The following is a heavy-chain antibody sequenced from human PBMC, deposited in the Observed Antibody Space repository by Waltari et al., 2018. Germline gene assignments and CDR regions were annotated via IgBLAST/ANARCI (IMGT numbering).Heavy chain of an antibody. Sequence: QVQLVQSGAEVKKPGSSVKVSCKASGGTFSSYAISWVRQAPGQGLEWMGGIIPIFGTANDAQKFQGRVTITADESTSTAYMELSSLRSEDTAVYYCARDLYYDYIWGSVLFDYWGQGTLVTVSS. CDR3: ARDLYYDYIWGSVLFDY. V-gene: IGHV1-69*13. D-gene: IGHD3-16*01. CDR2: IIPIFGTA. CDR1: GGTFSSYA. J-gene: IGHJ4*02.